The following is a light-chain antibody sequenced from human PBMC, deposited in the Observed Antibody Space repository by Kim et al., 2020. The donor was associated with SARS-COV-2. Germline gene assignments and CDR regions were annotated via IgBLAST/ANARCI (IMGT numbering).Light chain of an antibody. CDR1: NIGSKS. V-gene: IGLV3-21*04. Sequence: SYELTQPPSVSVAPGKTARITCGGNNIGSKSVHWYQQKPGRAPVLVIYYDSDRPSGIPERFSGSNSGNTATLTISRVEDGDEADYYCQVWDSSSDHPVVFGGGTKLTVL. CDR3: QVWDSSSDHPVV. CDR2: YDS. J-gene: IGLJ2*01.